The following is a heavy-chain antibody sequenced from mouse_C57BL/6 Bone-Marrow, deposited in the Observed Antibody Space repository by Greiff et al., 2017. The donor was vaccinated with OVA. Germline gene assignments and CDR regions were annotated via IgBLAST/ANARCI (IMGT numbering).Heavy chain of an antibody. V-gene: IGHV1-55*01. CDR3: ARWYDYDGPYYFDY. J-gene: IGHJ2*01. CDR1: GYTFTSYW. CDR2: IYPGSGST. Sequence: VKLQQPGAELVKPGASVKMSCKASGYTFTSYWITWVKQRPGQGLEWIGDIYPGSGSTNYNEKFKSKATLTVDTSSSTAYMQLSSLTSEDSAVYYCARWYDYDGPYYFDYWGQGTTLTVSS. D-gene: IGHD2-4*01.